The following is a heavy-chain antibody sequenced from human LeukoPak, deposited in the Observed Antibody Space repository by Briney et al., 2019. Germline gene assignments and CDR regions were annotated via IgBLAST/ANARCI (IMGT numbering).Heavy chain of an antibody. J-gene: IGHJ4*02. CDR3: AGGLMMGVAGRGEFHY. D-gene: IGHD6-19*01. Sequence: SETLSLTCTVSGGSISSYYWRWLRQPPGKGLEWIGYIYYSGSTNYNPSLKSRVTISVDTSKNQFSLKLSSVTAADTAVYYCAGGLMMGVAGRGEFHYWGQGTLVTVSS. V-gene: IGHV4-59*01. CDR2: IYYSGST. CDR1: GGSISSYY.